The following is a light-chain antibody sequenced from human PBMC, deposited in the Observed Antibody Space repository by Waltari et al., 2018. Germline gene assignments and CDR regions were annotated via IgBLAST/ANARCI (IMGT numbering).Light chain of an antibody. CDR2: STN. V-gene: IGLV8-61*01. CDR3: LLYMPSGDWL. CDR1: SGSVSTTYY. J-gene: IGLJ3*02. Sequence: TVVTQEPSFSVSPGGTVTLTCGLSSGSVSTTYYPSWYQQTPGQAPRTLIYSTNIRSSGVPDRFSGSILGNKAALIITGAQAVDASDYYCLLYMPSGDWLFGGGTKLTVL.